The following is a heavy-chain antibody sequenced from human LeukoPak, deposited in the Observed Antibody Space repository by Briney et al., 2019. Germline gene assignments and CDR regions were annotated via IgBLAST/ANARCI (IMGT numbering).Heavy chain of an antibody. CDR1: GGSISSSSYY. J-gene: IGHJ4*02. D-gene: IGHD3-3*01. CDR3: ARGRVGDFWSGYPRPSDY. CDR2: IYYSGST. V-gene: IGHV4-39*07. Sequence: PSETLSLTCTVSGGSISSSSYYWGWIRQPPGKGLEWIGSIYYSGSTYYNPSLKSRVTISVDTSKNQFSLKLSSVTAADTAVYYCARGRVGDFWSGYPRPSDYWGQGTLVTVSS.